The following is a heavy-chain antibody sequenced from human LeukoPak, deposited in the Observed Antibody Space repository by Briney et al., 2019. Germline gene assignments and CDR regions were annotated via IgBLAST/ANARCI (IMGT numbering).Heavy chain of an antibody. Sequence: PSETLSLTCGVSGGSISTTNWWTWVRQPPGEGLEWIGEVHLSGRTHYNPSLESRVTMSVDMSENHISLRLTSVTAAVTAVYYCAREGGPYRPLDYSGQGTLVTVSS. CDR1: GGSISTTNW. V-gene: IGHV4-4*02. CDR3: AREGGPYRPLDY. CDR2: VHLSGRT. J-gene: IGHJ4*02.